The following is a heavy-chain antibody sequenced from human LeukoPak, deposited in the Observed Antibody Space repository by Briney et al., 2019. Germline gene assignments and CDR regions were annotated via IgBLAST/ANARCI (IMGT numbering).Heavy chain of an antibody. CDR2: IYYSGST. Sequence: PSETLSLTCTVSGGSISSGDYYWSWIRQPPGKGLEWIGYIYYSGSTYYNPSLKGRVTISVDTSKNQFSLKLSSVTAADTAVYYCARGVVVPAAMKRHWYFDLWGRGTLVTVSS. V-gene: IGHV4-30-4*01. CDR3: ARGVVVPAAMKRHWYFDL. D-gene: IGHD2-2*01. J-gene: IGHJ2*01. CDR1: GGSISSGDYY.